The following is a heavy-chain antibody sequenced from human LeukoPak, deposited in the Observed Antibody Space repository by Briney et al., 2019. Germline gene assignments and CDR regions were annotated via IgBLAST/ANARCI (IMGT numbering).Heavy chain of an antibody. D-gene: IGHD5-18*01. Sequence: SETLSLTCTVSGGSISSYYWSWIRQPPWKGLEWIGYIYYSGSTNYNPSLKSRVTISVDTSKNQFSLKLSSVTAADTAVYYCARTYSLGRGYRFDYWGQGTLVTVSS. V-gene: IGHV4-59*08. CDR2: IYYSGST. J-gene: IGHJ4*02. CDR1: GGSISSYY. CDR3: ARTYSLGRGYRFDY.